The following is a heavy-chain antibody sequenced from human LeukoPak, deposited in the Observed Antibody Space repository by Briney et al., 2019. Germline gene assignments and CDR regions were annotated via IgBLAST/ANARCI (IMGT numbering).Heavy chain of an antibody. J-gene: IGHJ3*02. CDR3: ARDSLGYSYGLSAFDI. CDR2: ISSSSSTI. D-gene: IGHD5-18*01. CDR1: GFTFSSYS. Sequence: GGSLRLSCAASGFTFSSYSMNWVRQAPGKGLEWVSYISSSSSTIYYADSVKGRFTISRDNAKNSLYLQMNSLRAEDTAVYYRARDSLGYSYGLSAFDIWGQGTMVTVSS. V-gene: IGHV3-48*01.